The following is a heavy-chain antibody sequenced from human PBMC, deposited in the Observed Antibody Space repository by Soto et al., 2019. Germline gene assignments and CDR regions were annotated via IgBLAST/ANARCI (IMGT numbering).Heavy chain of an antibody. Sequence: KTSETLSLTCTVSGGSISSGDYYWSWIRQPPGKGLEWIGYIYYSGSTYYNPSLKSRVTISVDTSKNQFSLKLSSVTAADTAVCCCARSVGGCSGGSCPDYWGQGTLVTVSS. V-gene: IGHV4-30-4*01. CDR3: ARSVGGCSGGSCPDY. CDR2: IYYSGST. CDR1: GGSISSGDYY. D-gene: IGHD2-15*01. J-gene: IGHJ4*02.